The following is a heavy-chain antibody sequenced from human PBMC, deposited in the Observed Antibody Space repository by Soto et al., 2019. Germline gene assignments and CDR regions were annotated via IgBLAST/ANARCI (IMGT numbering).Heavy chain of an antibody. D-gene: IGHD3-3*01. CDR2: ISGSGGST. J-gene: IGHJ6*01. CDR1: GFTFSSYP. CDR3: AKDRPLCGVVIGLQDYYYGMDV. Sequence: PGGSLRLFSAASGFTFSSYPMSWVRQAPGKGLEWVSAISGSGGSTYHADSVKGRFTIARDNSKNTLYLQMNSLRAEDTHVYYCAKDRPLCGVVIGLQDYYYGMDVCGQGPTVTVA. V-gene: IGHV3-23*01.